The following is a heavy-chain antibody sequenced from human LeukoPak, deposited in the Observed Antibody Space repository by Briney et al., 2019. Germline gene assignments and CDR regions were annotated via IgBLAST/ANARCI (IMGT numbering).Heavy chain of an antibody. CDR3: AKGIEFLSSGWLDY. V-gene: IGHV3-53*01. D-gene: IGHD6-19*01. CDR2: IYSGGST. J-gene: IGHJ4*02. Sequence: GGSLRLSCAASGFTVSSNYMSWVRQAPGKGLEWVSVIYSGGSTYYADSVKGRLTISRDNSKNTLYLQMNSLRAEDTAVYYCAKGIEFLSSGWLDYWGQGTLVTVSS. CDR1: GFTVSSNY.